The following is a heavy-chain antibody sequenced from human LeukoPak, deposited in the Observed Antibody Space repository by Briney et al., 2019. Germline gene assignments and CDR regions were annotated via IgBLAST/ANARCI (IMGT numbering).Heavy chain of an antibody. V-gene: IGHV4-39*07. CDR3: AREHAMVRGVIIFFDY. CDR1: GGSISSSSYY. J-gene: IGHJ4*02. Sequence: PSETLSLTCTASGGSISSSSYYWGWIRQPPGKGLEWIGSIYYSGSTYYNPSLKSRVTISVDTSKNQFSLKLSSVTAADTAVYYCAREHAMVRGVIIFFDYWGQGTLVTVSS. CDR2: IYYSGST. D-gene: IGHD3-10*01.